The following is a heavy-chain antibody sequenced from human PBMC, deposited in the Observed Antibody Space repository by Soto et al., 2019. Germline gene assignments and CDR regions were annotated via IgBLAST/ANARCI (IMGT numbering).Heavy chain of an antibody. J-gene: IGHJ5*02. CDR2: IYYSGST. Sequence: PSGTLSLTCTVSGGSISSSSYYWGWIRQPPGKGLEWIGSIYYSGSTYYNPSLKSRVTISVDTSKNQFSLKLSSVTAADTVVYYGASPKIAFYNGFAPRGQGTLVTVSS. D-gene: IGHD3-3*02. V-gene: IGHV4-39*01. CDR3: ASPKIAFYNGFAP. CDR1: GGSISSSSYY.